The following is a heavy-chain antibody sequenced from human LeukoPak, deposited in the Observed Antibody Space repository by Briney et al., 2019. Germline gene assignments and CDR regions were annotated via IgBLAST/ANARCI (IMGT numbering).Heavy chain of an antibody. CDR2: IYHSGST. V-gene: IGHV4-4*02. J-gene: IGHJ4*02. CDR3: AATRGTRAY. D-gene: IGHD3-10*01. CDR1: GGSISRSNW. Sequence: SETLSLTCAVSGGSISRSNWWSWVRQPPGKGLEWIGEIYHSGSTNYNPSLQSRVSISVDKSKNQFSLKLSSVTAADTAVYYCAATRGTRAYWGQGTLVTVSS.